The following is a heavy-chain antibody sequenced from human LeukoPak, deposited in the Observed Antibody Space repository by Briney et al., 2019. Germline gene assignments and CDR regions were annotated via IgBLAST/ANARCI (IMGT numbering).Heavy chain of an antibody. CDR3: ARAGPLRWFGIDY. D-gene: IGHD3-10*01. V-gene: IGHV4-38-2*02. CDR1: GYSISSGYY. J-gene: IGHJ4*02. CDR2: IYHSGST. Sequence: PSETLSLTCTVSGYSISSGYYWGWIRQPPGKGLEWIGSIYHSGSTYYNPSLKSRVTISVDTSKNQFSLKLSSVTAADTAVYYCARAGPLRWFGIDYWGQGTLVTVSS.